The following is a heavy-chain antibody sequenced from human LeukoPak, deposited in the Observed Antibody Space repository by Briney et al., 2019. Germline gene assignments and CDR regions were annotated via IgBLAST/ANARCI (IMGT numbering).Heavy chain of an antibody. CDR2: ISSSGDST. Sequence: GGSLRLSCAASGFTFSNYAMRWVRQALGKGLEWVSGISSSGDSTYYADSVKGRFTVSRDNSKNTLYLQMNSLRAEDTAVYFCARRSGVAVAGAFDYWGQGTLVTVSS. J-gene: IGHJ4*02. CDR3: ARRSGVAVAGAFDY. V-gene: IGHV3-23*01. CDR1: GFTFSNYA. D-gene: IGHD6-19*01.